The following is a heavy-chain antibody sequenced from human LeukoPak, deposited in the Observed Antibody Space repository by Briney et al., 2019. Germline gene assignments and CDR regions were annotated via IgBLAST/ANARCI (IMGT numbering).Heavy chain of an antibody. V-gene: IGHV4-61*02. Sequence: PSQTLSLTCTVSGGSISSGGYYWSWIRQPAGKGLEWIGRIYTSGSTNYNPSLKSRVTMSVDTSKNQFSLNLRSVTAADTAVYYCARSRNTLQWELLTWGQGTLVTVSS. CDR2: IYTSGST. CDR3: ARSRNTLQWELLT. CDR1: GGSISSGGYY. D-gene: IGHD1-26*01. J-gene: IGHJ5*02.